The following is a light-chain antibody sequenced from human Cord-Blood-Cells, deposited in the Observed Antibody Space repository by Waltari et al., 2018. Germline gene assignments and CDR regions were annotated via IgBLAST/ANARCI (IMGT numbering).Light chain of an antibody. V-gene: IGLV5-37*01. J-gene: IGLJ1*01. CDR1: SDINVGSYN. Sequence: QPVLTQPPSSSASPGESARLTCTLPSDINVGSYNIYWYQQKPGSPPRYLLYYYSDSDKGQGSGVPCRFSGSKDASDNTGILLISGLQSEDEADYYCMIWPSNALYVFGTGTKVTVL. CDR3: MIWPSNALYV. CDR2: YYSDSDK.